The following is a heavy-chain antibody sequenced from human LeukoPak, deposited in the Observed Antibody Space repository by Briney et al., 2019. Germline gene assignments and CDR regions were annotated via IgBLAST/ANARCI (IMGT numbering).Heavy chain of an antibody. CDR3: ARARGYWYGSKASIDV. CDR2: IKQDGSEK. J-gene: IGHJ6*02. V-gene: IGHV3-7*01. Sequence: GGSLRLSCAPSGFTYSSEGMSWLRHPPGKGLEWVANIKQDGSEKYHVASVKGRFTISRDTAKNSLYLQMSCVRAEDTAVYYCARARGYWYGSKASIDVWGQGTTVTVSS. CDR1: GFTYSSEG. D-gene: IGHD5-18*01.